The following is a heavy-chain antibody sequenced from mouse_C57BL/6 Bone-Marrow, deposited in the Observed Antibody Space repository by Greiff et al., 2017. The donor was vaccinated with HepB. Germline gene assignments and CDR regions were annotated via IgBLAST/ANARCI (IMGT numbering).Heavy chain of an antibody. D-gene: IGHD2-1*01. V-gene: IGHV1-64*01. CDR1: GYTFTSYW. CDR2: IHPNSGST. CDR3: ARRVYGNYGFAY. J-gene: IGHJ3*01. Sequence: VKLQQSGAELVKPGASVKLSCKASGYTFTSYWMHWVKQRPGQGLEWIGMIHPNSGSTNYNEKFKSKATLTVDKSSSTAYMQLSSLTSEDSAVYYCARRVYGNYGFAYWGQGTLVTVSA.